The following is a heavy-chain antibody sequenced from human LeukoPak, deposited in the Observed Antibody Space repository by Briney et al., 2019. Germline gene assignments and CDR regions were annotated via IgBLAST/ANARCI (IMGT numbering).Heavy chain of an antibody. CDR1: GFTFSGSA. D-gene: IGHD2-15*01. Sequence: GGSLRLSCAASGFTFSGSAMHWVRQASGKGLEWVGRIRSKANSYATAYAASVRGRFTISRDDSKNTAYLQMNSLKTEDTALYYCTRVYCSGGSCDAFGIWGQGTMVTVSS. V-gene: IGHV3-73*01. CDR2: IRSKANSYAT. CDR3: TRVYCSGGSCDAFGI. J-gene: IGHJ3*02.